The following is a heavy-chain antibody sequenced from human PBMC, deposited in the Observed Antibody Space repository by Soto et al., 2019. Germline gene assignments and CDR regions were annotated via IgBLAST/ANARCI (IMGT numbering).Heavy chain of an antibody. CDR2: IWYDGSNK. J-gene: IGHJ4*02. CDR3: ARDEEGAGSNQVFDY. V-gene: IGHV3-33*01. D-gene: IGHD6-19*01. CDR1: GFTFSSYG. Sequence: GGSLRLSCAASGFTFSSYGMHWVRQAPGKGLEWVAVIWYDGSNKYYADSVKGRFTISRDNSKNTLYLQMNSLRAEDTAVYYCARDEEGAGSNQVFDYWGQGTLVTVSS.